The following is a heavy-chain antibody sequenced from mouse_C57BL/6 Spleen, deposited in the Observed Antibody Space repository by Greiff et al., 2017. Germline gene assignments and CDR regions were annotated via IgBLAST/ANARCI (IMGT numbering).Heavy chain of an antibody. CDR2: ISSGGDYI. CDR3: TRDTSYDWYFDV. Sequence: EVKVVESGEGLVKPGGSLKLSCAASGFTFSSYAMSWVRQTPEKRLEWVAYISSGGDYIYYADTVKGRFTISRDNARNTLYLLMSSLKSEDTAMYYCTRDTSYDWYFDVWGTGTTVTVSS. D-gene: IGHD1-1*01. V-gene: IGHV5-9-1*02. CDR1: GFTFSSYA. J-gene: IGHJ1*03.